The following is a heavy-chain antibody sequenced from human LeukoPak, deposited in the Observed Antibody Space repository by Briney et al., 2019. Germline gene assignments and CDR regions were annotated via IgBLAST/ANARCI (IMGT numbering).Heavy chain of an antibody. V-gene: IGHV3-23*01. Sequence: GGCLRLSCAASRFTFSSSAMSWVRQAPGKGLEWVAAMRGSGGRTYYADSVKGRFTISRDNSKNTLSLQMNRLRDEDTATYYCAKEVYCGRDCYNPGYGVDVWGQGTTVTVSS. J-gene: IGHJ6*02. D-gene: IGHD2-21*02. CDR2: MRGSGGRT. CDR1: RFTFSSSA. CDR3: AKEVYCGRDCYNPGYGVDV.